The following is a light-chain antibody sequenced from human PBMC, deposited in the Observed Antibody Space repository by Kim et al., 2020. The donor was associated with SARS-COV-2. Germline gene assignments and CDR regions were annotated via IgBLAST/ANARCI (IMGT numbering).Light chain of an antibody. V-gene: IGKV1D-13*01. CDR3: QQLIEYPFT. CDR1: QGIRSA. Sequence: ASAGDRLTSTCRASQGIRSALAWYQHKPGKAPKVLMYDASILESGVPSRFSGSGSGTDFTLTIISLQPEDFESYYCQQLIEYPFTFGGGTKVDIK. J-gene: IGKJ4*01. CDR2: DAS.